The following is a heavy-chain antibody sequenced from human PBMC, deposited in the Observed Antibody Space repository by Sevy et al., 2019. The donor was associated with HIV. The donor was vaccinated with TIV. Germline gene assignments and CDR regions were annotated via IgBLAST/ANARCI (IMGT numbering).Heavy chain of an antibody. Sequence: GGSLRLSCVASRFTFSKAWMSWVRQAPGKGLEWVGRIQSKTDGGSTDYAAPVKGRFTISRDDSKITLYLQMDSLQTEDTGVYFCTSSSGGDSGNEPRSLSDMSYYYGMDVWGQGTTVTVSS. CDR3: TSSSGGDSGNEPRSLSDMSYYYGMDV. CDR1: RFTFSKAW. D-gene: IGHD5-12*01. V-gene: IGHV3-15*01. CDR2: IQSKTDGGST. J-gene: IGHJ6*02.